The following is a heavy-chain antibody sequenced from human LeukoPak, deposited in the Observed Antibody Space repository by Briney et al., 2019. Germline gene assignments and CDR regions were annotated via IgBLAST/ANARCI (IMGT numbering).Heavy chain of an antibody. Sequence: SETLSLTCAVSGYSISSGYYWGWIRQPPGKGLEWIGSIYHSGSTYYNPSLKSRVTISVDTSKNQFSLKLSSVTAADTAVYYCARLSLGHWVAYWGQGTLVTVSS. J-gene: IGHJ4*02. D-gene: IGHD3-16*01. V-gene: IGHV4-38-2*01. CDR3: ARLSLGHWVAY. CDR2: IYHSGST. CDR1: GYSISSGYY.